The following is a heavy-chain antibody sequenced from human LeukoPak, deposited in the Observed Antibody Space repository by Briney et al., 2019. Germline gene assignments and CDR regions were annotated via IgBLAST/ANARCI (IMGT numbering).Heavy chain of an antibody. CDR3: PRAQRAHVDGYYYYMDF. V-gene: IGHV3-23*01. J-gene: IGHJ6*03. CDR1: GFSFSSYA. Sequence: GGSLRLSCAASGFSFSSYAMSWVRQAPGKGLEWVSAISGSGGSTYYADSVKGRFTISRDNSKKTLYRPLKHLRAYDQAVYFCPRAQRAHVDGYYYYMDFWGKGTPVTVSS. D-gene: IGHD2-15*01. CDR2: ISGSGGST.